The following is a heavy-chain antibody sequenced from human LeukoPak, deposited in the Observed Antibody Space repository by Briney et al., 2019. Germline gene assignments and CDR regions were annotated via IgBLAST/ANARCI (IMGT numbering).Heavy chain of an antibody. CDR3: AKTIYVWGSYRYTDFDY. V-gene: IGHV3-74*01. CDR2: INSDGSST. D-gene: IGHD3-16*02. J-gene: IGHJ4*02. Sequence: GGSLRLSCAASGFTFSSYWMHWVRQAPGKGLVWVSRINSDGSSTSYADSVKGRFTISRDNAKNTLYLQMNSLRAEDTAVYYCAKTIYVWGSYRYTDFDYWGQGTLVTVSS. CDR1: GFTFSSYW.